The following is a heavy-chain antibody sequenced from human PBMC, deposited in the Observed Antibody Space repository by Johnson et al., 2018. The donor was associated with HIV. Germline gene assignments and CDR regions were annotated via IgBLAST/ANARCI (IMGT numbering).Heavy chain of an antibody. CDR2: IKSKTDGGTT. CDR3: TTDHYFLDALDI. V-gene: IGHV3-15*01. D-gene: IGHD2/OR15-2a*01. J-gene: IGHJ3*02. Sequence: VQLVESGGGVVQPARSLRLSCAASGFTFSNAWMHWVRQAPGKGLEWVGRIKSKTDGGTTDYAAPVKGRFTISRDDSKNTLYVQMKSLKTEDTAVYYCTTDHYFLDALDIWGQGTMVTVSS. CDR1: GFTFSNAW.